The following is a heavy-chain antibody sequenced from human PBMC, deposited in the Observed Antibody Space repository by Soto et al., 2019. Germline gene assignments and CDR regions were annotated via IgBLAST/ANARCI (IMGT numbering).Heavy chain of an antibody. J-gene: IGHJ6*02. CDR1: GFTFSNAW. CDR3: TPAYSSSWSRPSTYYYYYGMDV. Sequence: GGSLRLSCAASGFTFSNAWMNWVRQAPGKGLEWVGRIKSKTDGGTTDYSATVKGRFTISRDDSKNTLYLQMNSLKTEKTAVYYCTPAYSSSWSRPSTYYYYYGMDVWGQGTTVTVSS. V-gene: IGHV3-15*07. D-gene: IGHD6-13*01. CDR2: IKSKTDGGTT.